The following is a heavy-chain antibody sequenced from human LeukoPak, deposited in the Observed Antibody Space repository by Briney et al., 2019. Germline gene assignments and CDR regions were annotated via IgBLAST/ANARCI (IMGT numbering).Heavy chain of an antibody. CDR2: TSDSGSS. V-gene: IGHV4-59*08. CDR1: AGSISAYY. D-gene: IGHD3-16*02. CDR3: ARIVRQDGGYLDL. J-gene: IGHJ2*01. Sequence: SETLSLTCTVSAGSISAYYWTWIRQPPGKGLEWIGYTSDSGSSNYKSSLKSRVSMSVDTSKWQFSLTLTSVTAADTAVYYCARIVRQDGGYLDLWGRGSLVTVSS.